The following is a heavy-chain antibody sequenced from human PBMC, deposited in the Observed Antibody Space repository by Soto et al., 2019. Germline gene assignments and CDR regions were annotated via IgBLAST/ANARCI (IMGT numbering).Heavy chain of an antibody. D-gene: IGHD1-1*01. J-gene: IGHJ4*02. V-gene: IGHV3-23*01. Sequence: EVQLLESGGDLVQPGGSLRLSCAASGFTFSNYVMSWVRQAPGKGLEWVSGITGSGGSTYYAVSVKGRFTISRDNSKQKLYLQMNSLRAEDTALYYCAKHEPSGWVPIKNPHDCWGQGTLVTVSS. CDR2: ITGSGGST. CDR1: GFTFSNYV. CDR3: AKHEPSGWVPIKNPHDC.